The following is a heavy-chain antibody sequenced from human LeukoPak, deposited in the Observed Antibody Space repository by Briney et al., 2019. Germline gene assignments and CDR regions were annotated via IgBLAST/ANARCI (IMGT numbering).Heavy chain of an antibody. J-gene: IGHJ6*03. CDR1: GGSISSSSYY. CDR3: ARDKGVRGVISYYYYMDV. D-gene: IGHD3-10*01. CDR2: IYYSGST. Sequence: SETLSLTCTVSGGSISSSSYYWGWIRQPPGKGLEWIGSIYYSGSTYYHPSLKSRVTISVDTSKNQFSLKLSSVTAADTAVYYCARDKGVRGVISYYYYMDVWGKGTTVTVSS. V-gene: IGHV4-39*02.